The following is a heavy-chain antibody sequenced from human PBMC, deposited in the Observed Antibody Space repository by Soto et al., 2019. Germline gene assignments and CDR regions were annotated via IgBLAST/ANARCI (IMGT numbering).Heavy chain of an antibody. CDR1: GGSISTSRYH. J-gene: IGHJ4*02. CDR2: IYYSGST. Sequence: PSETLSLTCTVSGGSISTSRYHWAWIRQPPGKGLEWIASIYYSGSTYYNPSLKSRATISVDTSKNQFSLKLTSVTAADTAVYYCAREYESSPTDWGQGTLVTVSS. CDR3: AREYESSPTD. D-gene: IGHD6-13*01. V-gene: IGHV4-39*02.